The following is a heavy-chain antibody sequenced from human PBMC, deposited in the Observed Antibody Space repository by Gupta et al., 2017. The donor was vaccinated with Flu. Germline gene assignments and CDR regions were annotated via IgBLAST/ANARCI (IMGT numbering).Heavy chain of an antibody. CDR1: GGTFSSYT. CDR2: IIPILGIA. V-gene: IGHV1-69*02. Sequence: QVQLVQSGAEVKKPGSSVKVSCKASGGTFSSYTISWVRQAPGQGLEWMGRIIPILGIANYAQKFQGRVTITADKSTSTAYMELSSLRSEDTAVYYCASSDYYGSGSYSDYWGQGTLVTVSS. CDR3: ASSDYYGSGSYSDY. J-gene: IGHJ4*02. D-gene: IGHD3-10*01.